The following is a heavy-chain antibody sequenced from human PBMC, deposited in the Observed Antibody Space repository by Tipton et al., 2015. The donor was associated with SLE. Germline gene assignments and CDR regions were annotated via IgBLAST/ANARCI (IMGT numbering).Heavy chain of an antibody. CDR3: ARDDPDGESSGKPGDH. Sequence: TLSLTCAVSGGSISSGYYWGWIRQPPGKGLEWIGTIYHSGSTYYNPSLKSRVTISVDTSKNQFSLKLNSVTAADTAVYYCARDDPDGESSGKPGDHWGQGTLVTVSS. D-gene: IGHD3-22*01. CDR2: IYHSGST. J-gene: IGHJ4*02. CDR1: GGSISSGYY. V-gene: IGHV4-38-2*02.